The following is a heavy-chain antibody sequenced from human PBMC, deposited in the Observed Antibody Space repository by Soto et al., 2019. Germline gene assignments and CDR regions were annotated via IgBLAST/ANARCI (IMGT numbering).Heavy chain of an antibody. CDR3: AKKVNSGPGSQYFDY. V-gene: IGHV3-23*01. D-gene: IGHD3-10*01. J-gene: IGHJ4*02. Sequence: PGGSLRRSCAASGFTFSSYSMSWVRQAPGKGLEWVSGFRSGGDDGTTYYADSVKGRFTISRDNSKNTLFLQMDSLRAEDTAIYYCAKKVNSGPGSQYFDYWGQGTLVTVSS. CDR1: GFTFSSYS. CDR2: FRSGGDDGTT.